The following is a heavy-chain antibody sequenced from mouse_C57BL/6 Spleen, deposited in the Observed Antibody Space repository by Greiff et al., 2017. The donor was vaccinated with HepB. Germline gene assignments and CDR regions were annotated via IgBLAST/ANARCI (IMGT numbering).Heavy chain of an antibody. V-gene: IGHV1-42*01. CDR3: ARSGGDWYFDV. Sequence: DVKLVESGPELVKPGASVKISCKASGYSFTGYYMNWVKQSPEKSLEWIGEINPSTGGTTYNQKFKAKATLTVDKSSSTAYMQLKSLTSEDSAVYYCARSGGDWYFDVWGTGTTVTVSS. J-gene: IGHJ1*03. CDR2: INPSTGGT. D-gene: IGHD1-1*02. CDR1: GYSFTGYY.